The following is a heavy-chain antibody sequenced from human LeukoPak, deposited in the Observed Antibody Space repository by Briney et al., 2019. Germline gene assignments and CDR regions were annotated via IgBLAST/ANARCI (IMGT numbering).Heavy chain of an antibody. D-gene: IGHD2-2*01. CDR3: ARTMGTSTSSTLDY. CDR2: IYPGDSDT. V-gene: IGHV5-51*01. CDR1: GYSFTTYG. Sequence: GESLKISCKGSGYSFTTYGIAWVRQMPGKGLEWMGIIYPGDSDTRYSPSFQGQVTISADKSITTAYLQWSSLKASDTAIYYCARTMGTSTSSTLDYWGQGTLVTVTS. J-gene: IGHJ4*02.